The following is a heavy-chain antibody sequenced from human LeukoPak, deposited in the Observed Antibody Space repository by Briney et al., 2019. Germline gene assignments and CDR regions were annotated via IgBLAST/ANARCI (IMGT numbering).Heavy chain of an antibody. Sequence: PGGSLRLSCAASGFTFNSYSMNWVRQAPGQGLEWVSSISGSRSYIYYADSVKGRFTISRDNAKNSLYLQMNSLRAEDDTAVYYCARGFGSSIPYSYYYYLDVWGKGTTVTVSS. CDR2: ISGSRSYI. V-gene: IGHV3-21*01. D-gene: IGHD6-6*01. CDR1: GFTFNSYS. J-gene: IGHJ6*03. CDR3: ARGFGSSIPYSYYYYLDV.